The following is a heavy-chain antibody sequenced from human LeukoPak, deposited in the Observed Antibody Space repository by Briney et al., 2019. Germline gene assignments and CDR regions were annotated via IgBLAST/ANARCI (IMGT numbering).Heavy chain of an antibody. D-gene: IGHD2-15*01. CDR3: ATYTRHCSGGTCYSIDY. CDR1: GDSIRSYH. Sequence: SETLSLTCTASGDSIRSYHWTWIRQPPGGGLEWIGYVYYSGSTNYNPSLKSRVSISLDTSNNQFSLRLSSLTAADTAIYYCATYTRHCSGGTCYSIDYWGQGTLVTVSS. V-gene: IGHV4-59*08. CDR2: VYYSGST. J-gene: IGHJ4*02.